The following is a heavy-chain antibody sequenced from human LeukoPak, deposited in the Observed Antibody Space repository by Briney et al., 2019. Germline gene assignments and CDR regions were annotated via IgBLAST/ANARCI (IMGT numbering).Heavy chain of an antibody. D-gene: IGHD6-13*01. J-gene: IGHJ3*02. CDR3: ASLDGTLDAFDI. Sequence: GDSVKVSCKASGYTFTSYYMHWVRQAPGQGLEWMGIINPSGGSTSYAQKFQGRVTMTRDTSTSTVYMELSSLRSEDTAVYYCASLDGTLDAFDIWGQGTMVTVSS. CDR1: GYTFTSYY. CDR2: INPSGGST. V-gene: IGHV1-46*01.